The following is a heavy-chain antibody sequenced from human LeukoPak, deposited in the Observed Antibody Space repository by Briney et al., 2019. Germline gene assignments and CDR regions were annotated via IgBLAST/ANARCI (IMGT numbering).Heavy chain of an antibody. CDR3: AKDQCTKTSCDGYPGY. J-gene: IGHJ4*02. CDR1: GFTFSSYG. V-gene: IGHV3-30*02. D-gene: IGHD2-8*01. CDR2: IHFDGSTK. Sequence: GGSLRLSCAASGFTFSSYGMHWVRQAPGKGLEWVAFIHFDGSTKYSGDSVKGRFTISRDNSKNTLYLQMNSLRPEDTAVYYCAKDQCTKTSCDGYPGYWGQGSLVTVSS.